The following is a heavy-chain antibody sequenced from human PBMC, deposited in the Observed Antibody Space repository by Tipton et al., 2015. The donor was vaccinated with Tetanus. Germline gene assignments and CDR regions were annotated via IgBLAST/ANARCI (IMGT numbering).Heavy chain of an antibody. CDR2: ISYDGTKK. CDR3: ARAPGLLIDL. Sequence: SLRLSCAVSGLTFSTSGYHWVRQAPGKGLETVAVISYDGTKKDYADSMKGRCSISRDNSKSTLYLQMNSLTLGDTAVYYCARAPGLLIDLWGQGTLVSVSS. CDR1: GLTFSTSG. J-gene: IGHJ5*02. V-gene: IGHV3-30*03. D-gene: IGHD3-10*01.